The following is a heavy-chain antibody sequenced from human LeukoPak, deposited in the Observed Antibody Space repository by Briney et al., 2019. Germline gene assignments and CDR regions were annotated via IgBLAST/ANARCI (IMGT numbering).Heavy chain of an antibody. D-gene: IGHD2-21*02. V-gene: IGHV1-2*02. Sequence: ASVKVSCKASGYTFTDYHIYWMRQAPGQGLEWMGWNNPNSGGTNYAQKFQGRVTMTRDTSTNTAYMELSRLRSDDTAVYYCAVTYCGGDCYSGSYYYYYMDVWGKGTTVTVSS. CDR3: AVTYCGGDCYSGSYYYYYMDV. J-gene: IGHJ6*03. CDR2: NNPNSGGT. CDR1: GYTFTDYH.